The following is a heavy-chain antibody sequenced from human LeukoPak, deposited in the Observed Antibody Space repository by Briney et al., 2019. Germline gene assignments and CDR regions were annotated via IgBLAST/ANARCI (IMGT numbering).Heavy chain of an antibody. V-gene: IGHV4-4*09. CDR2: IFTSGRT. J-gene: IGHJ5*02. Sequence: SETLSLACTVSGGSISSYCWSWVRQSPGKGLEWIGYIFTSGRTDYNPSLKSRVTMSVDTSKNQLSMELRFLTAADTAVYYCATSHDVKTAPYDLWGQGTLVTVSS. CDR3: ATSHDVKTAPYDL. D-gene: IGHD2-21*01. CDR1: GGSISSYC.